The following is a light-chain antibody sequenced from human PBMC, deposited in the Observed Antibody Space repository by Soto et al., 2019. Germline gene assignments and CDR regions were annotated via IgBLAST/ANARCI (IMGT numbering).Light chain of an antibody. V-gene: IGLV2-8*01. CDR3: SSYAGSNMVV. J-gene: IGLJ2*01. CDR2: EVS. CDR1: SSDVGGYNY. Sequence: QSVLTQPPSVSGSPGQSVTISCTGTSSDVGGYNYVSWYQQHPGKAPKLMIYEVSKRPSGVPDRFSGSKSGNTASLTVSGLQAEDEADYYCSSYAGSNMVVFGGGTQLTVL.